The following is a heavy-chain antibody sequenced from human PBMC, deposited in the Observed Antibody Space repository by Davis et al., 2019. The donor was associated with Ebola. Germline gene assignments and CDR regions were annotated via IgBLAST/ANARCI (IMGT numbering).Heavy chain of an antibody. CDR3: ARERIAAAGGFDP. J-gene: IGHJ5*02. CDR2: INPNSGGT. D-gene: IGHD6-13*01. CDR1: GYTFTGYY. V-gene: IGHV1-2*02. Sequence: ASVKVSCKASGYTFTGYYMHWVRQAPGQGLEWMGWINPNSGGTNYAQKFQGRVTMTRDTSISTAYMELSRLRSDDTAVYYCARERIAAAGGFDPWGQGTLVTVSS.